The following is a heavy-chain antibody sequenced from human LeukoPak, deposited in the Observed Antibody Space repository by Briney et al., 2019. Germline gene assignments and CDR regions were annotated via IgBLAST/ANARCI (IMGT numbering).Heavy chain of an antibody. Sequence: AXXKQDGSEKYYVDSVKGRFTISRDNAKNSLYLQMNSLRAEDTAVYYCARDGRFVGDIVVVDLWGQGTMVTVSS. CDR3: ARDGRFVGDIVVVDL. V-gene: IGHV3-7*01. D-gene: IGHD2-15*01. J-gene: IGHJ3*01. CDR2: XKQDGSEK.